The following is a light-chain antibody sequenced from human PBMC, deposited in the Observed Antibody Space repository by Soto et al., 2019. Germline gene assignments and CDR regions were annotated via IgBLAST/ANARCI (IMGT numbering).Light chain of an antibody. CDR3: QQYGNPPPNT. J-gene: IGKJ2*01. CDR2: GAS. CDR1: QSVSSSY. V-gene: IGKV3-20*01. Sequence: EIVLTQSPGTLSLSPGERATLSCRASQSVSSSYLAWYQQKPGQAPRVLIYGASSRATGIPDGFSGSGSGTEFTLPISRLEPEDFAVYFCQQYGNPPPNTFGQGTKVEIK.